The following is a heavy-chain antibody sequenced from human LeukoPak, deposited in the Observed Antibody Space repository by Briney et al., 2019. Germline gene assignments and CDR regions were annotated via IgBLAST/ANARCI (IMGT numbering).Heavy chain of an antibody. CDR3: AREGYYYDSSGYYQTNYFDY. CDR1: GFTFSSYG. Sequence: QPGRSLRLSCAASGFTFSSYGMHWVRQAPGKGLEWVAVIWYDGSNKYYGDSVKGRFTISRDNSKNTLYLQMNSLRAEDTAVYYCAREGYYYDSSGYYQTNYFDYWGQGTLVTVPS. J-gene: IGHJ4*02. CDR2: IWYDGSNK. V-gene: IGHV3-33*01. D-gene: IGHD3-22*01.